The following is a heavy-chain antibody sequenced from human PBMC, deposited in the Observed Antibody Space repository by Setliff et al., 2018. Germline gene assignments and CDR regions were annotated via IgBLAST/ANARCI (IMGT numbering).Heavy chain of an antibody. J-gene: IGHJ6*03. CDR2: VYDSGTT. CDR1: GGSISSISYY. Sequence: PSETLSLTCTVPGGSISSISYYWGWIRQPPGKGLEWIGTVYDSGTTYYNPSLKSRVTIFVDTSKNQFSLNLNSVTAADTGVYYCAREIGYYYYYYMDVWGKGTTVTVSS. V-gene: IGHV4-39*02. CDR3: AREIGYYYYYYMDV.